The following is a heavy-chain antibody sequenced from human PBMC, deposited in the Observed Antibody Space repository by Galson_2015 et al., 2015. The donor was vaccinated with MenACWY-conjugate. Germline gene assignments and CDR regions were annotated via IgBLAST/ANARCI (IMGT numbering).Heavy chain of an antibody. CDR1: GYTFTGFG. D-gene: IGHD6-19*01. CDR2: ISAYNGNT. J-gene: IGHJ4*02. Sequence: SVKVSCKASGYTFTGFGISWVRQAPGQGLEWMGWISAYNGNTNYVQKLQGRVTMTTDTSTSTAYMELRSLRSDDTAVYYCAGETSGYSSVGGFDYWGQGTLVIASS. V-gene: IGHV1-18*01. CDR3: AGETSGYSSVGGFDY.